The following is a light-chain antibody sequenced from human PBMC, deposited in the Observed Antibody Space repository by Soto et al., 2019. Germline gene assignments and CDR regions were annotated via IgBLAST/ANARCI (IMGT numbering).Light chain of an antibody. CDR3: SSYTSSNTLV. V-gene: IGLV2-14*01. Sequence: QSALTQPASVSGSPGQSITISCTGTSSDVGGHNYVSWYQQHPGKAPKLMIYVVSNRPSGVSNRFSGSKSGNTASLTISGLQAEDEADYYCSSYTSSNTLVFGGGTKLTVL. CDR2: VVS. J-gene: IGLJ2*01. CDR1: SSDVGGHNY.